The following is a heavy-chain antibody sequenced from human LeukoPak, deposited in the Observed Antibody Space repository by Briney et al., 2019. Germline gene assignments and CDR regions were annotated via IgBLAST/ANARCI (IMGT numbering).Heavy chain of an antibody. Sequence: GGSLRLSCAASAFTLTSYAMSWVRQAPGKGLEWVSSINGNGGSTYYADSVKGRFTISRDNSKNTLYLQMNSLRAEDTAIYYCAKDRVAGRRPLLELGYWGQGTLVTVSS. CDR1: AFTLTSYA. CDR3: AKDRVAGRRPLLELGY. J-gene: IGHJ4*02. CDR2: INGNGGST. D-gene: IGHD6-19*01. V-gene: IGHV3-23*01.